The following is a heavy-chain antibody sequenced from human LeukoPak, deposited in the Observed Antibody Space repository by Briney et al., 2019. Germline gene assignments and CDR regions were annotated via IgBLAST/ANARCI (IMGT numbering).Heavy chain of an antibody. CDR1: GYTFTGYY. Sequence: ASVKVSCRASGYTFTGYYMHWLRQAPGQGLEWMGWINPNSGGTNYAQKFQGRVTMTRDTSISTAYLELSRLRSDDTAVYYCARGSITIFGVAPSNWFAPWGQGTLVTVSS. CDR3: ARGSITIFGVAPSNWFAP. CDR2: INPNSGGT. D-gene: IGHD3-3*01. V-gene: IGHV1-2*02. J-gene: IGHJ5*02.